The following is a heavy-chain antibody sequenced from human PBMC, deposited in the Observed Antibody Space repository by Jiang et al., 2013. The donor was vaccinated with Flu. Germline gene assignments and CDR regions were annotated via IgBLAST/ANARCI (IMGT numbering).Heavy chain of an antibody. Sequence: GLVKPSGTLSLTCAVSGGSISSSNWWSWVRQPPGKGLEWIGEIYHSGSTNYNPSLKSRVTISVDKSKNQFSLKLSSVTAADTAVYYCARVGWTHPYSSSWEFDYWGQGTLVTVSS. CDR3: ARVGWTHPYSSSWEFDY. CDR1: GGSISSSNW. CDR2: IYHSGST. V-gene: IGHV4-4*02. J-gene: IGHJ4*02. D-gene: IGHD6-13*01.